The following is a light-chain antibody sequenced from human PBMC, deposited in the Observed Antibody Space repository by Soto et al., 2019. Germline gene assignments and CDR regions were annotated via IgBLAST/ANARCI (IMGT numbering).Light chain of an antibody. CDR3: HQYNNWPPYA. CDR1: QSVSNDF. V-gene: IGKV3D-15*01. CDR2: GAS. Sequence: EIMLTQSPGILSLSPGERATLSCRASQSVSNDFLAWYQQKPGQAPRLLICGASTRATDVPARFSGSGSGTEFTLTISSLQSDDFSVYFCHQYNNWPPYAFGQGTKVDI. J-gene: IGKJ2*01.